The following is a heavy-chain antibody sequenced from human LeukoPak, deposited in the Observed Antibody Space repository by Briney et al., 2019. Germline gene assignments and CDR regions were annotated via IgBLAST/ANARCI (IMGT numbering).Heavy chain of an antibody. CDR2: INPNSGGT. Sequence: ASVKVSCKASGYTFTGYYMHWVRQAPGQGLEWMGWINPNSGGTNYAQKLQGRVTMTRDTSISTAYMELSRLRSDDTAVYYCVTYYDFWSGYPPPFDYWGQGTLVTVSS. V-gene: IGHV1-2*02. CDR1: GYTFTGYY. D-gene: IGHD3-3*01. J-gene: IGHJ4*02. CDR3: VTYYDFWSGYPPPFDY.